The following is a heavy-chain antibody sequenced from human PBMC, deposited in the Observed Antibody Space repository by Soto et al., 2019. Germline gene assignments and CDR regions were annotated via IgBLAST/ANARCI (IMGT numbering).Heavy chain of an antibody. Sequence: GGSLRLSCAASGFTFSSYAMSWVRQAPGKGLEWVSAISGSGGSTYYADSVKGRFTISRDNSKNTLYLQMNSLRAEDTAVYYCAKASNPYYYDSSGFYYFDYWGQGTLVTVS. CDR3: AKASNPYYYDSSGFYYFDY. J-gene: IGHJ4*02. D-gene: IGHD3-22*01. V-gene: IGHV3-23*01. CDR2: ISGSGGST. CDR1: GFTFSSYA.